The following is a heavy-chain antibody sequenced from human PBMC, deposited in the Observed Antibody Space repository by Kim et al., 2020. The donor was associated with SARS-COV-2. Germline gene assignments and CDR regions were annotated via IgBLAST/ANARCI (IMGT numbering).Heavy chain of an antibody. V-gene: IGHV3-30*18. Sequence: GGSLRLSCAASGFSFSSYGMHWVRQAPGKGLEWVGVISYDGSNKYYADSVKGRFTISRDNSKNTLYLQMNSLRAEDTAVYYCAKEENYDSSGYSYYFDYWGQGTLVTVSS. J-gene: IGHJ4*02. CDR2: ISYDGSNK. D-gene: IGHD3-22*01. CDR3: AKEENYDSSGYSYYFDY. CDR1: GFSFSSYG.